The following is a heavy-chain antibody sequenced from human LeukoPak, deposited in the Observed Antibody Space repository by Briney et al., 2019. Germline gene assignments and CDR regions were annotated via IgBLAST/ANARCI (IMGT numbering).Heavy chain of an antibody. CDR3: AKNYDSSGYYSLYFDY. J-gene: IGHJ4*02. D-gene: IGHD3-22*01. CDR1: GYTFSSYA. CDR2: ISGSGGST. Sequence: GGTLRLSCAASGYTFSSYAMSWVRQAPARGLEGVLAISGSGGSTYYADSVKGRFTISRDNSKNTLYLQMNSLRAEDTAVYYCAKNYDSSGYYSLYFDYWGQGTLVTVSS. V-gene: IGHV3-23*01.